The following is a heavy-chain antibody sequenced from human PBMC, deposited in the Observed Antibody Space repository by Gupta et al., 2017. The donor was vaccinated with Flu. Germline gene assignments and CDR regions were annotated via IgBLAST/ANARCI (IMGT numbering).Heavy chain of an antibody. V-gene: IGHV3-7*01. CDR1: GFTFSNYW. CDR2: IKEDGSVK. J-gene: IGHJ4*02. Sequence: EVELVESGGGLVQPGGSLRLSCAASGFTFSNYWMDWVRQGPGKGLEWVANIKEDGSVKNYVDSVKGRFTISRDNAKNSVYLQMNSLRVDDTAVYYCAKNRGWQQFDYWGQGTLVTVSS. CDR3: AKNRGWQQFDY. D-gene: IGHD5-24*01.